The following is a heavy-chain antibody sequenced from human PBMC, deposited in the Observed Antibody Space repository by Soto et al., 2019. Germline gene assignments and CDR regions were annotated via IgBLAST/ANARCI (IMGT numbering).Heavy chain of an antibody. CDR3: ARAVGDRSGWYGGTPLDY. D-gene: IGHD6-19*01. CDR2: INHSGST. J-gene: IGHJ4*01. Sequence: PSETLSLTCAVYGGSFSGYCWSWIRQPPGKGLEWIGEINHSGSTNYNPSLKSRVTISVDTSKNQFSLKLSSVTAADTAVYYCARAVGDRSGWYGGTPLDYWGQGTLVTVSS. CDR1: GGSFSGYC. V-gene: IGHV4-34*01.